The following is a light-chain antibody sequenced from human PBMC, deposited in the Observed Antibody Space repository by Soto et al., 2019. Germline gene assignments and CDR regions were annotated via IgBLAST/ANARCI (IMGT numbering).Light chain of an antibody. CDR2: DVS. CDR1: SSDVGGYNY. J-gene: IGLJ2*01. Sequence: QSALTQPRSVSGSPGQSVTISCTGTSSDVGGYNYVSWYQQHPGKAPKLMIYDVSKRPSGVPDRFSGSKSGNTASLTISGLHDEDDADYYCCSYAGSYTVVFGGGTKVTVL. V-gene: IGLV2-11*01. CDR3: CSYAGSYTVV.